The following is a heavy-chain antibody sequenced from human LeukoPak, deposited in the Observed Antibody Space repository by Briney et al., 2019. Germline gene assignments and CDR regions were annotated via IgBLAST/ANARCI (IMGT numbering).Heavy chain of an antibody. Sequence: GESLKISCKASGFSFTNYWIGWVRQMPGKGLEWMGIIYPGDSDTRYSPSFQGQVAISAGKPSSTAYLQWRSLKASDTAMYYCAGHSFDTVDAFDVWGQGTIVIVSA. CDR1: GFSFTNYW. J-gene: IGHJ3*01. CDR3: AGHSFDTVDAFDV. CDR2: IYPGDSDT. D-gene: IGHD2-2*02. V-gene: IGHV5-51*01.